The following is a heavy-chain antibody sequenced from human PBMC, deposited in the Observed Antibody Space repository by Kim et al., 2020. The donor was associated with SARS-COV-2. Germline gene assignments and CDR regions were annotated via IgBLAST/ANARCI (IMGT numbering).Heavy chain of an antibody. Sequence: TYYPGSVKARFTISRENAKNSLYLQMNSLRAGDTAVYYCARGRDYYGMDVWGQGTTVTVSS. CDR2: T. V-gene: IGHV3-13*01. J-gene: IGHJ6*02. CDR3: ARGRDYYGMDV.